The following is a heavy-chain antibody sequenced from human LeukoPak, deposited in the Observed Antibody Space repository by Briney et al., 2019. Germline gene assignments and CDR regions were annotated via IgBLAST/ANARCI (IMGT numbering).Heavy chain of an antibody. Sequence: GGSLRLSCAASGFTFSSYWMSWVRQAPGKGLEWVANIKQDGSEKYYVDSVKGRFTISRDNAKNSLYLQMNSLRAEDTAVYYCARGLSEYYYGSGSYSFDYWGQGTLVTVSS. D-gene: IGHD3-10*01. J-gene: IGHJ4*02. CDR3: ARGLSEYYYGSGSYSFDY. V-gene: IGHV3-7*03. CDR2: IKQDGSEK. CDR1: GFTFSSYW.